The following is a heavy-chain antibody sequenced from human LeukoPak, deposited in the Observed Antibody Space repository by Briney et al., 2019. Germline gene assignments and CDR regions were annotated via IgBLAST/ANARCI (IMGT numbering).Heavy chain of an antibody. V-gene: IGHV3-11*04. CDR1: GFTFSDYY. CDR2: IKGSGPTT. Sequence: PGGPLRLSCEASGFTFSDYYMSWIRQAPGKGLDWVSHIKGSGPTTYYADSVRGRFTISRDNAKNSLFLQMNSLRVDDTAIYYCARAGEMRYMDVWGKGTAVAVSS. CDR3: ARAGEMRYMDV. D-gene: IGHD5-24*01. J-gene: IGHJ6*03.